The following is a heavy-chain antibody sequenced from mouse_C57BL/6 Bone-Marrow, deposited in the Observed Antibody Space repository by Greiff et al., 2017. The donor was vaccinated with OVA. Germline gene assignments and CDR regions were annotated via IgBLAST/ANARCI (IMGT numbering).Heavy chain of an antibody. CDR1: GFTFSSYA. Sequence: EVKLVESGGGLVKPGGSLKLSCAASGFTFSSYAMSWVRQTPEKRLEWVATISDGGSYTYYPDNVKGRFTISRDNAKNNLYLQMSHLKSEDTAMYYCARGARGSFDYWGQGTTLTVSS. CDR2: ISDGGSYT. D-gene: IGHD3-1*01. V-gene: IGHV5-4*03. CDR3: ARGARGSFDY. J-gene: IGHJ2*01.